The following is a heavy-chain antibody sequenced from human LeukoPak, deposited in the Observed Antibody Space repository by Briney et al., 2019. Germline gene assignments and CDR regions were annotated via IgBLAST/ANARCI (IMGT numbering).Heavy chain of an antibody. V-gene: IGHV4-4*07. CDR3: ARGPLGRWNYV. Sequence: SETLSLTCTPAGGSISIYYWSWIRQPAGKGMEWIGRIYTSGSTNYNPSLKSRATMSVDTSKNKFSLTLTSVTAADTAVYYCARGPLGRWNYVWGQGTLVTVSS. J-gene: IGHJ4*02. CDR2: IYTSGST. CDR1: GGSISIYY. D-gene: IGHD1-7*01.